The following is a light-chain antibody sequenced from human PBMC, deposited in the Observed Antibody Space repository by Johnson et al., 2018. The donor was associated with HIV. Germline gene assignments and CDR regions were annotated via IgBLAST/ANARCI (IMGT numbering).Light chain of an antibody. Sequence: QSVLTQPPSVSAAPGQKVTISCSGSSSNIGNNYVSWYQQIPGTAPKLLIYENHKRPSGIPDRFSGSKSGTSATLGITGLQTGDEADYYCGTWDTSLNAFVLGTGTQVTVL. V-gene: IGLV1-51*02. CDR1: SSNIGNNY. CDR2: ENH. CDR3: GTWDTSLNAFV. J-gene: IGLJ1*01.